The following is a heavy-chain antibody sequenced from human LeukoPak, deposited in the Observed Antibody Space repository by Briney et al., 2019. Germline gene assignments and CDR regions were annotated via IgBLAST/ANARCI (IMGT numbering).Heavy chain of an antibody. CDR1: GYTFTSYG. CDR2: ISAYNGNT. D-gene: IGHD2-15*01. V-gene: IGHV1-18*01. Sequence: ASVTVSCKASGYTFTSYGISWVRQAPGQGLEWMGWISAYNGNTNYAQKLQGRVTMTTDTSTSTAYMEPRSLRSDDTAVYYCAYLDCSGGSCYPDDAFDIWGQGTMVTVSS. CDR3: AYLDCSGGSCYPDDAFDI. J-gene: IGHJ3*02.